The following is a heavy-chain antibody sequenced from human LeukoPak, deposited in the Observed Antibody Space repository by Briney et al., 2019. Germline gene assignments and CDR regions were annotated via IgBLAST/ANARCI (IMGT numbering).Heavy chain of an antibody. CDR2: ISSSSSYI. Sequence: GGSLRLSCAASGFTFSSYSMNWVRQAPGKGLEWVSSISSSSSYIYYADSVKGRFTISRDNAKNSLYLQMNSLRAEGTAVYYCARDRDNWNDPYFDYWGQGTLVTVSS. D-gene: IGHD1-20*01. CDR3: ARDRDNWNDPYFDY. J-gene: IGHJ4*02. CDR1: GFTFSSYS. V-gene: IGHV3-21*01.